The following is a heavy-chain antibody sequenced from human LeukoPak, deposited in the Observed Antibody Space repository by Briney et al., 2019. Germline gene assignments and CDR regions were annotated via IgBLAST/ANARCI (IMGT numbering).Heavy chain of an antibody. CDR3: ASGGSYYPLFDY. D-gene: IGHD1-26*01. CDR2: IKQDGSEK. V-gene: IGHV3-7*01. Sequence: GGSLRLSCAASGFTFSNYWISWVRQAPGKGLEWVANIKQDGSEKYYVESVKGRFTISRDNAKNSLYLQMNSLRAEDTALYYFASGGSYYPLFDYWGQGTLVTVSS. CDR1: GFTFSNYW. J-gene: IGHJ4*02.